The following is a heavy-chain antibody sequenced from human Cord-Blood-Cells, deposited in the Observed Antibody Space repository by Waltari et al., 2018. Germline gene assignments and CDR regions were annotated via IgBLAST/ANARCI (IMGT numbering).Heavy chain of an antibody. CDR1: GYTFTSYA. D-gene: IGHD2-15*01. CDR3: ARGGGSHQGSDYYYYYGMDV. V-gene: IGHV1-3*01. CDR2: INAGNGNT. Sequence: QVQLVQSGAEVKKPGASVKVSCKASGYTFTSYAMHWVRQAPGQRLEWMGWINAGNGNTKYSQKFQGRVTITRDTSASTAYMELSSLRSEDTAVYYCARGGGSHQGSDYYYYYGMDVWGQGTTVTVSS. J-gene: IGHJ6*02.